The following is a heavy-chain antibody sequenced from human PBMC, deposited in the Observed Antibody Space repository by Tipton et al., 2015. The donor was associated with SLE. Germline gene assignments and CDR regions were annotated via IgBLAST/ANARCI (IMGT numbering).Heavy chain of an antibody. D-gene: IGHD3-10*01. CDR1: GGSISNYF. CDR3: ARRGNVSLGHAFDI. J-gene: IGHJ3*02. Sequence: TLSLTCTVSGGSISNYFWSWIRQPPGKGLEWIGYFYDSGDSGSSNFNPSLKSRATISAGKSKNQFSLTLSFVTAAGTAVYYCARRGNVSLGHAFDIWGQGTMVTVSS. V-gene: IGHV4-59*07. CDR2: FYDSGDSGSS.